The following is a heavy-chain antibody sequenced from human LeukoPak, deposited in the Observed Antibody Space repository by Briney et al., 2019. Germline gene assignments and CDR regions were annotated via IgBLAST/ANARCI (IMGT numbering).Heavy chain of an antibody. D-gene: IGHD1-26*01. J-gene: IGHJ4*02. V-gene: IGHV3-13*03. Sequence: GGSLRLSCAACGFTFSSYDMHWVRQATGKGLEWVSAIGTAGDTYYPGSVKGQFTISRENAKNTLYLQMNSLRAEDTAIYYCAKDWDWELLIFDYWGQGTLVTVSS. CDR2: IGTAGDT. CDR3: AKDWDWELLIFDY. CDR1: GFTFSSYD.